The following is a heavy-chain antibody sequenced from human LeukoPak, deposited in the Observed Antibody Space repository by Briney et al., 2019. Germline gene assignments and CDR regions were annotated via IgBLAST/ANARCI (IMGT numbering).Heavy chain of an antibody. D-gene: IGHD2-2*03. Sequence: GGSLRLSCGASGFTFSNYAMSWVRQAPGKGLEWVSGINDNGSTRFYADSVXXGFTISRDNAKNTLYLQMNSLRAEDTAVYYCXRDGYCSSTSCSYITFDYWGQGTLVTVSS. CDR2: INDNGSTR. CDR1: GFTFSNYA. CDR3: XRDGYCSSTSCSYITFDY. V-gene: IGHV3-23*01. J-gene: IGHJ4*02.